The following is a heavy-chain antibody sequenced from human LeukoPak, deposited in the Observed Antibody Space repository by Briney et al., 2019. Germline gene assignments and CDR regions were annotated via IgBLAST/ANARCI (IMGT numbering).Heavy chain of an antibody. D-gene: IGHD3-10*01. V-gene: IGHV3-30*02. CDR1: GFTFSSYG. CDR3: AKDPGAHYYGSGSYRRGYYFDY. CDR2: IRYDASNK. Sequence: GGSLRLSCAASGFTFSSYGMHWVRQAPGKGLEWVAFIRYDASNKYADSVRGRFTISRDNSKNTLYLQMNSLRAEDTAVYYCAKDPGAHYYGSGSYRRGYYFDYWGQGTLVTVSS. J-gene: IGHJ4*02.